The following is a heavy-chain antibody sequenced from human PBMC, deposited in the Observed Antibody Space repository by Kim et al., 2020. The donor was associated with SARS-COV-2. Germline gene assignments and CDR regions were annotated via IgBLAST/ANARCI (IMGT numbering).Heavy chain of an antibody. CDR3: GKDRAAVRAPSEF. J-gene: IGHJ4*02. CDR2: ISYDGSDK. V-gene: IGHV3-30*18. Sequence: GGSLRLSCAASGFTFSNYGMHWVRQTPGMGLEWVAGISYDGSDKYYTDSVKGRFTISRDNSKKTLYLQMDSLRCEDTAVYYCGKDRAAVRAPSEFWGQGTLVTVSS. CDR1: GFTFSNYG. D-gene: IGHD6-25*01.